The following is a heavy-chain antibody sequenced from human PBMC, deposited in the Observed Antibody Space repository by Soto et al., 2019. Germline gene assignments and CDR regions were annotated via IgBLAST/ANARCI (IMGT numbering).Heavy chain of an antibody. D-gene: IGHD4-17*01. Sequence: PGGSLRLSCAVTGFTLRPNGMSWVRPAPGKGLEWVSSIYGGGGATYYADSLKGRFTISRDNSKNTLFLQMDSLRAEDTALYYCAGHGGYSYLGQGTLVTVSS. CDR2: IYGGGGAT. J-gene: IGHJ4*02. CDR3: AGHGGYSY. V-gene: IGHV3-23*01. CDR1: GFTLRPNG.